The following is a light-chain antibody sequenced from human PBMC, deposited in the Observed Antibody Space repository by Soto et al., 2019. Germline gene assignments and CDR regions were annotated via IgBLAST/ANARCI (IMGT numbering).Light chain of an antibody. CDR1: SGHSTYI. CDR2: VERSGRY. V-gene: IGLV4-60*02. CDR3: ETWDSNTHRV. Sequence: QSVLTQSSSASASLGSSVKLTCTLSSGHSTYIIAWHQQQPGKAPRYLTKVERSGRYNKGSGLPDRFSGSSSGADRYLTISNLQFEDEADYYCETWDSNTHRVFGGGTKLTVL. J-gene: IGLJ3*02.